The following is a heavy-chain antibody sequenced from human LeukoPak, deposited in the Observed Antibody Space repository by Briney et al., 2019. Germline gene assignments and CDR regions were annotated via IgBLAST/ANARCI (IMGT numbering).Heavy chain of an antibody. V-gene: IGHV3-53*01. CDR2: IYSGGNT. CDR3: ARDYSYDGSGYYGY. CDR1: GFTVSSNY. J-gene: IGHJ4*02. D-gene: IGHD3-22*01. Sequence: GGSLRLSCAASGFTVSSNYMSWVRQAPGKGLEWVSVIYSGGNTYYADSVKGRFTISRDNSKNTLYLQMNSLRAEDTAVYYCARDYSYDGSGYYGYWGQGTLVTVSS.